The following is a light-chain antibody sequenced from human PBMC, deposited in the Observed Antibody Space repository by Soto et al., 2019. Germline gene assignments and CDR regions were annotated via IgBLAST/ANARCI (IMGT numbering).Light chain of an antibody. CDR2: EVS. CDR3: SSYTTTSIVV. Sequence: QSVLTQPASVSGSLGQSITISCTGTSSDVGGYNYVSWYQHHPGKGPKLLIFEVSNRPSGVSNRFSGSKSGNTASLTISGLQAEDEADYYCSSYTTTSIVVFGRGTKVTVL. CDR1: SSDVGGYNY. V-gene: IGLV2-14*01. J-gene: IGLJ2*01.